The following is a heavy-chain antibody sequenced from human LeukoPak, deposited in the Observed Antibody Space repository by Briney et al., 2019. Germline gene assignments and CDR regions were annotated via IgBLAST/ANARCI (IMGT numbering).Heavy chain of an antibody. CDR2: ISATGGST. V-gene: IGHV3-23*01. Sequence: GGSLRLSCEASGFTFSHYAMNWVRQAPGKGLEWVSAISATGGSTYYADSVKGRFTISRDNSMSTLYLQMNSLRAEDTAVYYCAEDKGTYYFDYWGQGTPVTVSS. CDR1: GFTFSHYA. CDR3: AEDKGTYYFDY. J-gene: IGHJ4*02.